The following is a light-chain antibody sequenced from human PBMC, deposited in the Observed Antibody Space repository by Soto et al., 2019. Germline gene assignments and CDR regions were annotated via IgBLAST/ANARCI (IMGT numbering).Light chain of an antibody. V-gene: IGKV1-8*01. CDR3: QQYET. J-gene: IGKJ1*01. Sequence: AIRMTQSPSSFSASTGDRVTITCRASQGISSYLAWYQQKPGKAPKLLIYAASTLQSGVPSRFSGSGSGTDFTLTISCLQSEDFATYYCQQYETFGQGTKVDIK. CDR1: QGISSY. CDR2: AAS.